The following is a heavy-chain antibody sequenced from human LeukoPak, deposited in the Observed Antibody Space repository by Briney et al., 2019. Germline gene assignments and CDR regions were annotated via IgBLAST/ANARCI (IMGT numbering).Heavy chain of an antibody. CDR2: IIGNGGWA. CDR3: AKDPNGDYIGAFDF. V-gene: IGHV3-23*01. J-gene: IGHJ3*01. Sequence: GGSLRLSCAASGLTFSRYAMMWLRQAPGKGLEWVSAIIGNGGWALYADSVKGRFTISRDNTKNTLYLQMSSLRAEDTAVYYCAKDPNGDYIGAFDFWGQGTMVTVSS. CDR1: GLTFSRYA. D-gene: IGHD4-17*01.